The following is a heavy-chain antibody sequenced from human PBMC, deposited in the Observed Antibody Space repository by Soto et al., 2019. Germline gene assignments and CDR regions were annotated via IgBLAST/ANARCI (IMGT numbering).Heavy chain of an antibody. D-gene: IGHD5-12*01. CDR2: IIPILGTT. J-gene: IGHJ4*02. V-gene: IGHV1-69*13. CDR3: AAGGRDGYIK. CDR1: RDTFNNYA. Sequence: SVKVSCKASRDTFNNYAVTWVRQAPGQGLEWMGGIIPILGTTKYAQKFQGRVTMTADESTSTAYMELSSLRSEDRAVYYCAAGGRDGYIKWGQGTQVTV.